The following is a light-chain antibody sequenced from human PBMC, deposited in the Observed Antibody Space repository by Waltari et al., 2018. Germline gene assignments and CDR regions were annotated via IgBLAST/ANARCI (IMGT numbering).Light chain of an antibody. Sequence: QAVVTQEPSLTVSPGGTVTLTCGSSNAPVTRGNCPCWSQQKPGQAPRTLIYDTSNTHSGTPARFSGFLLGGKAALTLSGAQPEDEAEYYCLLSYSGARVFGTGTKVTVL. V-gene: IGLV7-46*01. CDR3: LLSYSGARV. CDR1: NAPVTRGNC. J-gene: IGLJ1*01. CDR2: DTS.